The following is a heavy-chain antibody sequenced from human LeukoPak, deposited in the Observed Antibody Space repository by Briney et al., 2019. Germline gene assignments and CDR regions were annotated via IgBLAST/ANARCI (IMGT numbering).Heavy chain of an antibody. V-gene: IGHV1-24*01. CDR2: FDPENGKT. Sequence: ASVKVSCKVSGYTLTELSIHWVRQTPGKGLEWMGGFDPENGKTIYAQKFQGRVTMTEDTSTDTAYMELSTLRSEDTAVYYCATLHSSDSFFDYWGQGTLVTVSS. D-gene: IGHD6-19*01. CDR3: ATLHSSDSFFDY. CDR1: GYTLTELS. J-gene: IGHJ4*02.